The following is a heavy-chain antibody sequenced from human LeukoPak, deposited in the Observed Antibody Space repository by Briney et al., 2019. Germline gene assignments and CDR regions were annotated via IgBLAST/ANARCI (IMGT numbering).Heavy chain of an antibody. CDR1: GGSISSSSYY. D-gene: IGHD2-15*01. Sequence: SETLSLTCTVSGGSISSSSYYWGWIRQPPGKGLEWIGSIYYSGSTYYNPSLKSRVTISVDTSKNQFSLKLSSVTAADTAAYYCARDELGYCSGGSCYPTLDYWGQGTLVTVSS. CDR2: IYYSGST. CDR3: ARDELGYCSGGSCYPTLDY. J-gene: IGHJ4*02. V-gene: IGHV4-39*07.